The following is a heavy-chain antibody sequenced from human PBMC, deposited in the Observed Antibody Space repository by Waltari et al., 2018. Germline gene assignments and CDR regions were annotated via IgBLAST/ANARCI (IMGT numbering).Heavy chain of an antibody. CDR3: ASESRYSTGCNFYGMDV. Sequence: RQTPRKWLEWMGLITPTSDYTIYAQKFQIRGSMTRDTSTSPVYMELSSLRSEDTAVYFCASESRYSTGCNFYGMDVWRQGTTVTVSS. CDR2: ITPTSDYT. D-gene: IGHD6-19*01. V-gene: IGHV1-46*01. J-gene: IGHJ6*02.